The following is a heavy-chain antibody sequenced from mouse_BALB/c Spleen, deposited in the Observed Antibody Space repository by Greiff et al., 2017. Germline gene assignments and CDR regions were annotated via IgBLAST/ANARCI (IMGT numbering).Heavy chain of an antibody. J-gene: IGHJ2*01. V-gene: IGHV5-17*02. CDR3: ARSIYDGYFFFDY. CDR2: ISSGSSTI. Sequence: EVQRVESGGGLVQPGGSRKLSCAASGFTFSSFGMHWVRQAPEKGLEWVAYISSGSSTIYYADTVKGRFTISRDNPKNTLFLQMTSLRSEDTAMYYCARSIYDGYFFFDYWGQGTTLTVSS. CDR1: GFTFSSFG. D-gene: IGHD2-3*01.